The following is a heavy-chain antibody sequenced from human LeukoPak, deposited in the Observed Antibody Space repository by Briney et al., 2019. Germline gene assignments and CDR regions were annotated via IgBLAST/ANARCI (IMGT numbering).Heavy chain of an antibody. CDR1: GYTFTSYD. J-gene: IGHJ5*02. V-gene: IGHV1-8*01. D-gene: IGHD3-9*01. Sequence: ASVKVSCKASGYTFTSYDINWVRQAPGQGLEWMGWMNPNSGNTGYAQKFQGRVTMTRNTSISTAYMELSSLRSEDTAVYYCARGSYDILTGYGNWFDPWGQGTLVTVSS. CDR3: ARGSYDILTGYGNWFDP. CDR2: MNPNSGNT.